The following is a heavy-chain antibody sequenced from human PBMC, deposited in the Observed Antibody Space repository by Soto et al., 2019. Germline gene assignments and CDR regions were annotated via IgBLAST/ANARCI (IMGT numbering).Heavy chain of an antibody. CDR1: GGSLSSDY. D-gene: IGHD3-22*01. V-gene: IGHV4-59*12. CDR2: IHHSGTT. J-gene: IGHJ3*02. Sequence: TLSLTCTVSGGSLSSDYWTWIRPPPGKGLEWIGYIHHSGTTNYNPALKSRVTISVDTSKNQFSLKLTSVTAADTAVYYCARDHYENNEYDAFDIWGQGTMVTVSS. CDR3: ARDHYENNEYDAFDI.